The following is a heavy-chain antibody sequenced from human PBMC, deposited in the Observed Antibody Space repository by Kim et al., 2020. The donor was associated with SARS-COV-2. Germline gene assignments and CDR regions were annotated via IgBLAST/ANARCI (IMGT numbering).Heavy chain of an antibody. CDR2: GST. Sequence: GSTFYNTSLKSRVTISVDTSKNPFSLKLSSVTAADTAVYYCAGDYGDGDYWGQGTLVTVSS. J-gene: IGHJ4*02. V-gene: IGHV4-39*01. D-gene: IGHD4-17*01. CDR3: AGDYGDGDY.